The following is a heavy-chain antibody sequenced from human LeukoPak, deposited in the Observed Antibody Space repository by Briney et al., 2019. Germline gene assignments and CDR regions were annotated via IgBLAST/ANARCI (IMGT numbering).Heavy chain of an antibody. CDR3: AKERNDYGDYVVNYNWFDP. CDR2: ISGSGGNT. D-gene: IGHD4-17*01. J-gene: IGHJ5*02. CDR1: GFTISSYA. V-gene: IGHV3-23*01. Sequence: PGGSLRLSCAASGFTISSYAMSWVRQAPGRRLEWVSAISGSGGNTYYADSVKGRFTISRDNSKNTLYLQMNSLRAEYTAVYYCAKERNDYGDYVVNYNWFDPWGQGSLVTASS.